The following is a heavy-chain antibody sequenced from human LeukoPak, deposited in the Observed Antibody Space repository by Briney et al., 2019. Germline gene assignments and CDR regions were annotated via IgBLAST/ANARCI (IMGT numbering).Heavy chain of an antibody. CDR1: GFTFSSYA. Sequence: PGGSLRLSCAASGFTFSSYAMSWVRQAPGKGLEWVSAISTGGDYTYYADSAKGRLAISRDNSKNTLYLQMNRLRAEDTAVYYCAKVLRSGELLGFDSWGQGTLVTVSS. V-gene: IGHV3-23*01. J-gene: IGHJ4*02. CDR3: AKVLRSGELLGFDS. D-gene: IGHD3-16*01. CDR2: ISTGGDYT.